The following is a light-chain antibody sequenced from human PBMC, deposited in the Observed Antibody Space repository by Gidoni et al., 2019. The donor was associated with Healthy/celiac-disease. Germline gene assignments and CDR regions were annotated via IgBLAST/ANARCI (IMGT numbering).Light chain of an antibody. Sequence: DIVLTQSPGTLSLSPGERATLSCRASQSVSSSYLAWYQQKPGQAPRLLIYGASSRATGIPDRFSGSGSGTDFTLTISSLEPEDFAVYYCQQYGSSPPWTFGQGTKVEIK. J-gene: IGKJ1*01. V-gene: IGKV3-20*01. CDR1: QSVSSSY. CDR3: QQYGSSPPWT. CDR2: GAS.